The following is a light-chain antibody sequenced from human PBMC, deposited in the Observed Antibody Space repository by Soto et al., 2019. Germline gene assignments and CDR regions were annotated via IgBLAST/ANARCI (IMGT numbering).Light chain of an antibody. V-gene: IGKV1-39*01. CDR3: QHSYFTPYT. CDR1: QSISVH. J-gene: IGKJ2*01. Sequence: DIQMTQSPSSLSASVGDTVTITCRASQSISVHLNWYQQKPGKVPKLLIYAASNLQSGVPSSFSGSGSETDFALTISTLQPEDFPTYYCQHSYFTPYTFGQGNKLLIK. CDR2: AAS.